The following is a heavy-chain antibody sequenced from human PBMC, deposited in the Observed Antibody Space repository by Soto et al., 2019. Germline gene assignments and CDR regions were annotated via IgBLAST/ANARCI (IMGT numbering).Heavy chain of an antibody. J-gene: IGHJ4*02. CDR1: GYTFTSYD. CDR3: ARNPANSGYFEY. V-gene: IGHV1-8*01. Sequence: GASVKGSCKASGYTFTSYDINWVRQASGQGLEWLGWMNPNTGNTGYAQKFQGRLILTRDTSISTAYMELSSLTSEDTAEYYCARNPANSGYFEYWGQGALVTVSS. CDR2: MNPNTGNT.